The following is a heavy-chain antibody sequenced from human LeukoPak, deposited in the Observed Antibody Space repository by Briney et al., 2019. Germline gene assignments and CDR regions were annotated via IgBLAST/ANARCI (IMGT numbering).Heavy chain of an antibody. CDR3: ARDRGHCSSTSCYPSYNWFDP. Sequence: SETLSLTCTVSGGSISSYYWSWIRQPAGKGLEWIGRIYTSGSTNYNPSLKSRVTMSVDTSKNQLSLKLSSVTAADTAVYYCARDRGHCSSTSCYPSYNWFDPWGQGTLVTVSS. J-gene: IGHJ5*02. V-gene: IGHV4-4*07. D-gene: IGHD2-2*01. CDR2: IYTSGST. CDR1: GGSISSYY.